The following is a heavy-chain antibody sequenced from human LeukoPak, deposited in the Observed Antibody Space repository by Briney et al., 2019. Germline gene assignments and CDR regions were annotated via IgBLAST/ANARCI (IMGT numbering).Heavy chain of an antibody. CDR3: ARRSVPGRPGY. CDR1: GFSVSNND. CDR2: IYADGST. J-gene: IGHJ4*02. D-gene: IGHD6-6*01. V-gene: IGHV3-66*04. Sequence: GGSLRLSCAASGFSVSNNDIKWVRQAPGQGLEWVSLIYADGSTHYTDSVKGRFSISRDNSKDTVYLQMNSLRGEDTAVYYCARRSVPGRPGYWGQGTLVTVSS.